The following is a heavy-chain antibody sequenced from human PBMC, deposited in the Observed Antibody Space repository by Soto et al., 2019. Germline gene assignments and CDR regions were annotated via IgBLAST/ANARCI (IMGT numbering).Heavy chain of an antibody. J-gene: IGHJ5*02. Sequence: QVQLQESGPGLVKSSGTLSLACTVSGDSIRTSNWWSWVRQTPGKGLEWIGEIYSSGTTNFNPSLKSRVGISVDESRNQFSLNLTSVTAADTAVYFCARAPGVVVGTSILSSWFDPWGQGTLVIVSS. CDR1: GDSIRTSNW. CDR3: ARAPGVVVGTSILSSWFDP. V-gene: IGHV4-4*02. D-gene: IGHD2-21*02. CDR2: IYSSGTT.